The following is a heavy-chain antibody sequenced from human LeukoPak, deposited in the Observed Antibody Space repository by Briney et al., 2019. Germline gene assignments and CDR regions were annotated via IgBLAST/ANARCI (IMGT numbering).Heavy chain of an antibody. CDR3: ARDLNWGFDY. J-gene: IGHJ4*02. CDR1: GFIFSYYS. CDR2: ISSSSI. D-gene: IGHD7-27*01. V-gene: IGHV3-48*02. Sequence: HAGGSLRLSCEASGFIFSYYSMNWVRQAPGKGREWVSYISSSSIQYADSVKGRFTISRDNEKNSLSLQMNSLRDDDTAVYYCARDLNWGFDYWGQGTLVTVSS.